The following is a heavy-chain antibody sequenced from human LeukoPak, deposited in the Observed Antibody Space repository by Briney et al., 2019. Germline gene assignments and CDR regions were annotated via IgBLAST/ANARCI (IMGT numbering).Heavy chain of an antibody. CDR1: GGSISNYY. D-gene: IGHD6-13*01. CDR3: ARHGVAAAGTSNYYYYYMDV. CDR2: IYTSGST. J-gene: IGHJ6*03. V-gene: IGHV4-4*07. Sequence: PSETLSLTCTVSGGSISNYYWSWIRQPAGKGLEWIGRIYTSGSTDYNPSLKSRVTVSLDTSKNQFSLKLSSVTAADTAVYYCARHGVAAAGTSNYYYYYMDVWGKGTTVTVSS.